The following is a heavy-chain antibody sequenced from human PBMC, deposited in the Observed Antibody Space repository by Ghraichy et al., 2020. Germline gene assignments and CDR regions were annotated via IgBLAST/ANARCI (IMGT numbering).Heavy chain of an antibody. CDR2: IKQDGSEK. CDR1: GFSFSSYW. V-gene: IGHV3-7*03. CDR3: ARELTVIKIVVVVPANVDY. D-gene: IGHD2-15*01. J-gene: IGHJ4*02. Sequence: GGSLRLSFAASGFSFSSYWMSWVRQAPGKGLEWVANIKQDGSEKYYVDSVRGRFTISRDNAKNSLYLQMNSLRAEDTAVYYCARELTVIKIVVVVPANVDYWGQGTLVTVSS.